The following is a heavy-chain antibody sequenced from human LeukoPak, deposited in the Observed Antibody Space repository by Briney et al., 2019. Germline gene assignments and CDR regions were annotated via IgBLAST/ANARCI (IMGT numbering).Heavy chain of an antibody. D-gene: IGHD5-18*01. CDR3: ARPGDTAMV. V-gene: IGHV4-39*01. CDR1: GGSISSSSYY. Sequence: SETLFLTCTVSGGSISSSSYYWGWIRQPPGKGLEWIGSIYYSGSTYYNPSLKSRVTISVDTSKNQFSLKLSSVTAADTAVYYCARPGDTAMVWGQGTLVTVSS. CDR2: IYYSGST. J-gene: IGHJ4*02.